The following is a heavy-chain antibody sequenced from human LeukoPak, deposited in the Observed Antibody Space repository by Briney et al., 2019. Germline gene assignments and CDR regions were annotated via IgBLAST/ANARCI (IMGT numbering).Heavy chain of an antibody. D-gene: IGHD3-9*01. CDR1: GGTFSTYA. CDR3: ARDSITIFGVIIGPLDV. CDR2: IIPRFGTA. Sequence: ASVKVSCKASGGTFSTYAISWVRQAPGQGLEWMGEIIPRFGTANYAQKFQGRVTITADESTSTAYMELSGLRSDDTAVYYCARDSITIFGVIIGPLDVWGKGTTVTVCS. J-gene: IGHJ6*04. V-gene: IGHV1-69*13.